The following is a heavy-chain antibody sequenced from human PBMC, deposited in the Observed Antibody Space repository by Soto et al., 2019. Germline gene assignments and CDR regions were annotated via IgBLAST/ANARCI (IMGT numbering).Heavy chain of an antibody. V-gene: IGHV4-31*03. CDR1: GGSISSGGYY. D-gene: IGHD6-19*01. CDR3: ARDNRRPAVAGPKYYYGMDV. Sequence: SETLSLTCTVSGGSISSGGYYWSWIRQHPGKGLEWIGYIYYSGSTYYNPSPKSRVTISVDTSKNQFSLKLSSVTAADTAVYYCARDNRRPAVAGPKYYYGMDVWGQGTTVTVSS. CDR2: IYYSGST. J-gene: IGHJ6*02.